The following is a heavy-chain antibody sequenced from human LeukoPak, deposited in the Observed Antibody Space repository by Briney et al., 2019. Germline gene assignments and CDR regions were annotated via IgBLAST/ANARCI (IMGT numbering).Heavy chain of an antibody. J-gene: IGHJ5*02. V-gene: IGHV4-34*01. Sequence: SETLSLTCAVYGGSFSGYYWSWIRQPPGKGLEWIGEINHSGSTNYNPSLKSRVTISVDTSKNQFSLKLSSVTAADTAVYYCASQGSSSNWFDPWGQGTLVTVSS. CDR3: ASQGSSSNWFDP. CDR1: GGSFSGYY. CDR2: INHSGST.